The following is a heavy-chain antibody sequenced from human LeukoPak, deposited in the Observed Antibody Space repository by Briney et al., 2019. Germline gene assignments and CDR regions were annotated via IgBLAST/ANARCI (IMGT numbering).Heavy chain of an antibody. V-gene: IGHV5-51*01. J-gene: IGHJ6*02. Sequence: AGESLKISCKGSGYSFTSYWIGWVRQMPGKGLGWMGIIYAADSHTRYSPSFQGQVTISADKSISTAYLQWSSLKASDTAMYYCARQGITPTTDPRYYYYYGMDVWGQGTTVTVSS. CDR2: IYAADSHT. CDR3: ARQGITPTTDPRYYYYYGMDV. D-gene: IGHD1-20*01. CDR1: GYSFTSYW.